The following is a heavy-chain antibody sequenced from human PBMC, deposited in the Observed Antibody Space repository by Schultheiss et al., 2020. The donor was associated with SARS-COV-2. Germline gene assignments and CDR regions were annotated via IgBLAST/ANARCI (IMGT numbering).Heavy chain of an antibody. CDR3: ARDPRYYYDSSG. V-gene: IGHV3-21*01. J-gene: IGHJ4*02. CDR2: ISSSSSYI. Sequence: GGSLRLSCAASGFTFSSYWMSWVRQAPGKGLEWVSSISSSSSYIYYADSVKGRFTISRDNAKNSLYLQMNSLRAEDTAVYYCARDPRYYYDSSGWGQGTLVTVSS. D-gene: IGHD3-22*01. CDR1: GFTFSSYW.